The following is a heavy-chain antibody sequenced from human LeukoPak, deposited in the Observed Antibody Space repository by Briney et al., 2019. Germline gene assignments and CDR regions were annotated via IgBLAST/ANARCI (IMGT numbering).Heavy chain of an antibody. Sequence: PSETLSLTCTVSGGSISSYYWSWIRQPPGKGLEWIGIIYHTGRTNYNPSLKSRVTISVDTSKNQFSLNLTSVTAADTAVYYCARAMSIAARLQTIFDYWGQGTLVTVSS. J-gene: IGHJ4*02. CDR1: GGSISSYY. CDR2: IYHTGRT. CDR3: ARAMSIAARLQTIFDY. V-gene: IGHV4-59*08. D-gene: IGHD6-6*01.